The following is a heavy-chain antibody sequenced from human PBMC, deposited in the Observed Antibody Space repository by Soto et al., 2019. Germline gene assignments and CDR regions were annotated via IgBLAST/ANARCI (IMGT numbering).Heavy chain of an antibody. V-gene: IGHV3-23*01. CDR1: GFTFSSYA. CDR2: ITGPGGNT. D-gene: IGHD3-10*01. Sequence: EVQRLESGGGLVQPGGSLRLSCAASGFTFSSYAMSWVRQAPGKGLEWVSAITGPGGNTYYADSVKGRLNISRDNSKNTRYLHMNSLRSEDKAFYYCAKCRSGSQSYYAQQDYWGQGTLVTVSS. CDR3: AKCRSGSQSYYAQQDY. J-gene: IGHJ4*02.